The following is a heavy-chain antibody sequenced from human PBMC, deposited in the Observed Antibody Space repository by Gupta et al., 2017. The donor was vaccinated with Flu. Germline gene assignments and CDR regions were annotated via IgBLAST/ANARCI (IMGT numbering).Heavy chain of an antibody. CDR1: GGSISSSSYY. CDR3: ASGGYSGYYHFDY. D-gene: IGHD3-22*01. J-gene: IGHJ4*02. CDR2: MYSSGST. V-gene: IGHV4-39*01. Sequence: QLQLQESGPGLVKPSETLSLTCTVSGGSISSSSYYWGWIRQPPGKGLEWIWTMYSSGSTYYNPSLKSRVTISVDTSKNQFSLKLSSVTAADTAVYYCASGGYSGYYHFDYWGQGTLVTVSS.